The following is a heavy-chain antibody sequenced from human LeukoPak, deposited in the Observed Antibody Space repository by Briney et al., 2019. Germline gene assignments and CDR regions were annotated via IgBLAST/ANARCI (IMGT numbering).Heavy chain of an antibody. CDR3: ARVAPMITMIVVVINPYFDY. Sequence: ASVKVSCKASGYTFTSYGISWVRQAPGQGLEWMGWISAYNGNTNYAQKLQGRVTMTTDTSTSTAYMELRSLRSDDTAVYYCARVAPMITMIVVVINPYFDYWGQGTLVTVSS. CDR1: GYTFTSYG. J-gene: IGHJ4*02. CDR2: ISAYNGNT. D-gene: IGHD3-22*01. V-gene: IGHV1-18*01.